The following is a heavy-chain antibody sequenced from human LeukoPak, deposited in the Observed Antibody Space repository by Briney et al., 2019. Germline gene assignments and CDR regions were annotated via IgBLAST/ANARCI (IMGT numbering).Heavy chain of an antibody. V-gene: IGHV3-23*01. CDR2: IAVTGGT. CDR3: AKTYDTYGLQYFDY. J-gene: IGHJ4*02. Sequence: GGSLRLSCTASGFTLSNYAMSWVRQGPGKWLEWVSAIAVTGGTYHADSVRGRLTISRDSSKNTLYLQMNSLRAEDTAVYYYAKTYDTYGLQYFDYWGQGTLVTVSS. CDR1: GFTLSNYA. D-gene: IGHD5-18*01.